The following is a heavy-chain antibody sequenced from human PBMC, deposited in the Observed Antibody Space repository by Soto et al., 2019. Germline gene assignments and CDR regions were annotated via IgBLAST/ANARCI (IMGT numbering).Heavy chain of an antibody. V-gene: IGHV3-74*01. D-gene: IGHD3-22*01. Sequence: SNRLSSGAAGFTFISHGVRWVSKKTGKGLVWVSRINSDGSSTSYADSVKGRFTISRDNAKNTLYLQMNSLRAEDTAVYYCARELNYYDSHGYYYYYGMDVWGQGTTVTVSS. CDR1: GFTFISHG. CDR2: INSDGSST. J-gene: IGHJ6*02. CDR3: ARELNYYDSHGYYYYYGMDV.